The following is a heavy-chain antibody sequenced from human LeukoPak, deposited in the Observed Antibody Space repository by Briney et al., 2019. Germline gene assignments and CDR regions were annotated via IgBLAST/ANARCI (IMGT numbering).Heavy chain of an antibody. Sequence: GGSLRLSCAASGFTFSSYGMHWVRQAPGKGLEWVAFIRYDGSDKYYADSVKGRFTISRDNSKNTLYLLMNSLRVEDTAVYYCAKNYGFDYWGQGTLVTVSS. V-gene: IGHV3-30*02. J-gene: IGHJ4*02. CDR2: IRYDGSDK. CDR1: GFTFSSYG. CDR3: AKNYGFDY. D-gene: IGHD3-10*01.